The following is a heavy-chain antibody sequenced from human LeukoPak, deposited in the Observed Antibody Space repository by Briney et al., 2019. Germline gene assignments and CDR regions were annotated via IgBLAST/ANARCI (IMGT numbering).Heavy chain of an antibody. Sequence: SETLSLTCAVYGGSFSGYYWSWIRQPPGRGLEWIGGINHVGSTNYNPPLESRVTISVDTSKNQLSLKLSSVSAADTAVYYCARGGWAVRFDSWGQGALVTVSS. CDR1: GGSFSGYY. V-gene: IGHV4-34*01. J-gene: IGHJ4*02. CDR2: INHVGST. CDR3: ARGGWAVRFDS. D-gene: IGHD3-16*01.